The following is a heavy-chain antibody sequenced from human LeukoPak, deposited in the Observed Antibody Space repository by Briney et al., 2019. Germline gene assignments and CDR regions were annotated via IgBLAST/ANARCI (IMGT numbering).Heavy chain of an antibody. J-gene: IGHJ4*02. CDR2: VKSKTDGETA. D-gene: IGHD7-27*01. CDR3: TTDPQIYVHWGY. Sequence: GGSLRLSCAASGFTFSNAWMSWVRQPPGKGLEYIGRVKSKTDGETADYAAPVKGRFTISRDDSRNTLHLQMNSLKTEDTAVYYCTTDPQIYVHWGYWGQGTLVTVSS. CDR1: GFTFSNAW. V-gene: IGHV3-15*01.